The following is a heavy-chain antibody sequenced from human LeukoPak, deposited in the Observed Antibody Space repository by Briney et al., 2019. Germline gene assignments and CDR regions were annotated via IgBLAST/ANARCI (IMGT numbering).Heavy chain of an antibody. CDR1: GGSFSGYY. J-gene: IGHJ4*02. Sequence: SETLSLTCAVYGGSFSGYYWSWIRQPPGKGLEWIGEINHSGSTNYNPSLKSRVTISVDTSKNQFSLKLSSVTAADTAVYYCARKLRGYRYGMPQWGFDYWGQGTLVTVSS. CDR2: INHSGST. D-gene: IGHD5-18*01. V-gene: IGHV4-34*01. CDR3: ARKLRGYRYGMPQWGFDY.